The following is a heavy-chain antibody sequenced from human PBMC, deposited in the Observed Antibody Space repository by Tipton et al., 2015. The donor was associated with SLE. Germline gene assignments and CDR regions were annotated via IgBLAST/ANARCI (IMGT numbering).Heavy chain of an antibody. CDR1: GFTFSDYA. J-gene: IGHJ4*02. Sequence: SLRLSCAASGFTFSDYAMSWFRQAPGKGLEWVSAISGSGASIHYADSVKGRFTISRDNSKNMVDLQMTSLRAEDTALYFCAKVRARYWSGYYASDYWGRGTLVTISS. CDR2: ISGSGASI. V-gene: IGHV3-23*01. D-gene: IGHD3-3*01. CDR3: AKVRARYWSGYYASDY.